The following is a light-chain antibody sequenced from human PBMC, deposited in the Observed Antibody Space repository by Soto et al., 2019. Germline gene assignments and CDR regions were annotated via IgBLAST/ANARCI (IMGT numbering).Light chain of an antibody. V-gene: IGKV3-20*01. CDR2: GAS. J-gene: IGKJ4*01. CDR1: QSVSSY. Sequence: NVLTQSAGSLSLYTGERATLSCRASQSVSSYLAWYQQKPGQAPRLLISGASSRATGIPDRFSGSGSGTDFTLTISRLEPEDFAVYYCQQYGSAPGTFGGGTKVDIK. CDR3: QQYGSAPGT.